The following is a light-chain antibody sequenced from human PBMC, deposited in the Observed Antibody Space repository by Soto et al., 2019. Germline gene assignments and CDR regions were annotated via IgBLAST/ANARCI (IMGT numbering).Light chain of an antibody. CDR1: QSLLHSNGYNY. CDR2: LGY. CDR3: MQALQPPWT. J-gene: IGKJ1*01. V-gene: IGKV2-28*01. Sequence: DIVMTQSPLSLPVTPGEPASISCRSSQSLLHSNGYNYLDWYLQKPGQSPQLLIYLGYNRSSGVPDRFSGSGSGTDFTLKISRVEAEDVGVYYCMQALQPPWTFGQGTKVEIK.